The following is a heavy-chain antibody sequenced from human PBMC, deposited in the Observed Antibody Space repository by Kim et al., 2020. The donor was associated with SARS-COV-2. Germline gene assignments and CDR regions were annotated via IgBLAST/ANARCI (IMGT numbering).Heavy chain of an antibody. Sequence: SVKGRLTISRDNSKNTLYLQMTSLRAEDTAVYYCAKDQTYYDSSGPMDDPWGQGTLVTVSS. CDR3: AKDQTYYDSSGPMDDP. D-gene: IGHD3-22*01. V-gene: IGHV3-30*02. J-gene: IGHJ5*02.